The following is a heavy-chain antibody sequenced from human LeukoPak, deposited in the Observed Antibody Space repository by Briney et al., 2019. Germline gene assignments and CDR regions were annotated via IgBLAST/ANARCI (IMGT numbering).Heavy chain of an antibody. D-gene: IGHD3-10*01. CDR1: GFTFSSYS. J-gene: IGHJ4*02. CDR3: ARSDRWFGAYYFDY. V-gene: IGHV3-48*01. CDR2: ISSSSTI. Sequence: AGGSLRLSCAASGFTFSSYSMNWVRQAPGKGLEWVSYISSSSTIYYADSVKGRFTISRDNAKNSLYLQMNSLRAEDTAVYYCARSDRWFGAYYFDYWGQGTLVTVSS.